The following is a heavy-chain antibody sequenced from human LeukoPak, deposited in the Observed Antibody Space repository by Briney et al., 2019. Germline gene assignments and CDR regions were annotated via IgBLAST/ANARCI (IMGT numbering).Heavy chain of an antibody. D-gene: IGHD3-9*01. CDR2: IGGSGDST. Sequence: SGGSLRLSCEASGFTFSSYAMTWVRRAPGKGLEWVSGIGGSGDSTYADSVKGHFTISRDNSKNTVYLLMNSLRAEDTAIYYCAKDRYYDILTGAFDYWGQGTLVTVSS. J-gene: IGHJ4*02. V-gene: IGHV3-23*01. CDR1: GFTFSSYA. CDR3: AKDRYYDILTGAFDY.